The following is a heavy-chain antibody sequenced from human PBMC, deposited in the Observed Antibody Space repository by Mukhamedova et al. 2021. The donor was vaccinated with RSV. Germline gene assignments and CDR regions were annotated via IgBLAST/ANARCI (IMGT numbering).Heavy chain of an antibody. D-gene: IGHD6-13*01. J-gene: IGHJ5*02. CDR3: ARDQEGQQLANWFDP. V-gene: IGHV4-30-2*04. Sequence: SGSTYYNPSLKSRVTISVDTSKNQFSLKLSSVTAADTAVHYCARDQEGQQLANWFDPWGQGTLVTVSP. CDR2: SGST.